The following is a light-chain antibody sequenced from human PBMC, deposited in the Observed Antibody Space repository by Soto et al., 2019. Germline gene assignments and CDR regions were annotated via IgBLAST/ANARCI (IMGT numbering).Light chain of an antibody. J-gene: IGKJ4*01. Sequence: EIVLTQSPGTLSLSPGERATLSCRASQSVSSSYLAWYQQKPGQAPRLLIYDASSRATGIPDRFSGSGSGTDFILTISRLEPEDFAVYYCQQYDSSPLAFGGGTKVEIK. CDR1: QSVSSSY. CDR2: DAS. CDR3: QQYDSSPLA. V-gene: IGKV3-20*01.